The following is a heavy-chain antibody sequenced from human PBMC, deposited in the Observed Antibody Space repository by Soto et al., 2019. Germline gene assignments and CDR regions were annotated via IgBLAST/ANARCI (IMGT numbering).Heavy chain of an antibody. Sequence: QVQLVESGGGVVQPGRSLRLSCAASGFTFSSYGMHWVRQAPGKGLEWVAVIWYDGSNKYYADSVKGRFTISRDNSKNTLYLQMNSLRAEDTAVYYCTRDMGYSSSWTFDYCGQGTLVTVSS. CDR3: TRDMGYSSSWTFDY. V-gene: IGHV3-33*01. D-gene: IGHD6-13*01. J-gene: IGHJ4*02. CDR2: IWYDGSNK. CDR1: GFTFSSYG.